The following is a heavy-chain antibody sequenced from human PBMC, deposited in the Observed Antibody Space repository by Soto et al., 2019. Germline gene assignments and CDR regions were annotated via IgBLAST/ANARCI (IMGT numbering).Heavy chain of an antibody. CDR1: GGSISSYY. D-gene: IGHD3-10*01. CDR3: AREAGSTAGSGSLFDY. CDR2: IYYSGST. V-gene: IGHV4-59*01. Sequence: PSETLSLTGTVSGGSISSYYWSWIRQPPGKGMEWIGYIYYSGSTNYNPSLKSRVTISVDTSKNQFSLKLSSVTAADTAVYYCAREAGSTAGSGSLFDYWGQGTLVTVSS. J-gene: IGHJ4*02.